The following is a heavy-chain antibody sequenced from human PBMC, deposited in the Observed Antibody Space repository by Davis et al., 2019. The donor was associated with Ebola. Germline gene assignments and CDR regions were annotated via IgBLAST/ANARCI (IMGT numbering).Heavy chain of an antibody. D-gene: IGHD6-6*01. CDR3: ARAPYSGSPFDY. CDR2: INPSGGST. CDR1: GYTFSSYY. Sequence: AVSVKVSCKASGYTFSSYYMHWVRQAPGQGLEWMGKINPSGGSTSYAQKFQGRVTMTRDTSMSAVYMELSSLRSEDTAVYYCARAPYSGSPFDYWGQGTLVTVSS. V-gene: IGHV1-46*01. J-gene: IGHJ4*02.